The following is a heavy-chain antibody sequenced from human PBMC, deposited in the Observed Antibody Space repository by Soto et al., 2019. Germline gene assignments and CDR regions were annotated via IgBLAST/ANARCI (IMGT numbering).Heavy chain of an antibody. CDR1: GYTFTDYY. CDR3: ARDQSPSSGWPGMDV. CDR2: ISPNSGGT. D-gene: IGHD6-19*01. Sequence: QVQLVQSGAEVKKPGASVKVSCKASGYTFTDYYMHWVRQAPGHGLEWMGWISPNSGGTNYAQKFQGRVTMTRDTSISTAYMELNRLRSDDTAVYYCARDQSPSSGWPGMDVWGQGTTVTVSS. V-gene: IGHV1-2*02. J-gene: IGHJ6*02.